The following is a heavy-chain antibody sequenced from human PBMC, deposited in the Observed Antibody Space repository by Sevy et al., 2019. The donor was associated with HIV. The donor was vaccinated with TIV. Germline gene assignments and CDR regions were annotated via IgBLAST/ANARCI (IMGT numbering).Heavy chain of an antibody. Sequence: GGSLRLSCTASGFTFITYNMNWVRQAPGKGLEWISYISSSSNTKYYADSVKGRLTISRDNVKNSLYLQMNSLRAEDTAVYYCARNGGYADYGMDVWGQGTTVTVSS. CDR2: ISSSSNTK. J-gene: IGHJ6*02. V-gene: IGHV3-48*01. CDR1: GFTFITYN. D-gene: IGHD5-12*01. CDR3: ARNGGYADYGMDV.